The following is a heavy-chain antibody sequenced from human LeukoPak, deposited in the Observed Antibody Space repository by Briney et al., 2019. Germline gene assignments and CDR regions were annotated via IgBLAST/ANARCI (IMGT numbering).Heavy chain of an antibody. D-gene: IGHD2-15*01. CDR1: GGSFSGYY. V-gene: IGHV4-34*01. Sequence: SETLSLTCAVYGGSFSGYYWSWIRQPPGKGLEWIGEIYHSGSTNYNPSLKSRVTISVDNSKNQFSLKLSSVTAADTAVYYCARDGGSSLDWFDPWGQGTLVTVSS. J-gene: IGHJ5*02. CDR3: ARDGGSSLDWFDP. CDR2: IYHSGST.